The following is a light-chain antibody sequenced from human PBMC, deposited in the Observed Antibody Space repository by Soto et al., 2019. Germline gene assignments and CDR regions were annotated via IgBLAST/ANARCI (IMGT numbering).Light chain of an antibody. V-gene: IGKV3D-20*02. CDR2: GAS. CDR3: QQRSNWPVT. J-gene: IGKJ5*01. CDR1: QSVSSSY. Sequence: EIVLTQSPGTLSLXXGXXAXLXCRASQSVSSSYLAWYQQKPGQAPRLLISGASSRATGIPDRFSGSGSGTDFTLTISSLEPEDFAVYYCQQRSNWPVTFGQGTRLEIK.